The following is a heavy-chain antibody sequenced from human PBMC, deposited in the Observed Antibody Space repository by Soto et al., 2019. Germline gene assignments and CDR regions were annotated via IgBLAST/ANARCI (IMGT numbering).Heavy chain of an antibody. J-gene: IGHJ4*02. D-gene: IGHD5-18*01. CDR3: AKDQDSGTAMVYAGADY. Sequence: GGSLRLSCAASGFTFSSYGMHWVRQAPGKGLEWVAVISYDGSNKYYADSVKGRFTISRDNSKNTLYLQMNSLRAEDTAVYYCAKDQDSGTAMVYAGADYWGQGTLVTVSS. CDR1: GFTFSSYG. CDR2: ISYDGSNK. V-gene: IGHV3-30*18.